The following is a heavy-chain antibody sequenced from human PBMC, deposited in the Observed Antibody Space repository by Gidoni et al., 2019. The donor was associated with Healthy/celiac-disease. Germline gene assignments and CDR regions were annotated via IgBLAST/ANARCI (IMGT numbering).Heavy chain of an antibody. D-gene: IGHD1-1*01. CDR3: ARKTGGRGINWFDP. V-gene: IGHV4-34*01. CDR1: GGSFSCYY. Sequence: QVQLQLWCAGLLKPSETLSLTCAVFGGSFSCYYWSWNRQPPGKGREWIGEINHSGSTHDNPSLKSRVTISVDTSKNQFSLKLSSVTAADTAVYYCARKTGGRGINWFDPWGQGTLVTVSS. J-gene: IGHJ5*02. CDR2: INHSGST.